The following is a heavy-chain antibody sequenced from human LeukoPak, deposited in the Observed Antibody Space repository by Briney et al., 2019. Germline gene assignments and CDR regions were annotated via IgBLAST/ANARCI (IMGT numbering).Heavy chain of an antibody. CDR2: IIPIFGTA. V-gene: IGHV1-69*06. CDR1: GGTFSSYA. Sequence: GSSVKVSCKASGGTFSSYAISWVRQAPGQGLEWMGGIIPIFGTANYAQKFQGRVTITADKSTSTAYMELSSLRSEDTAVYYCARDQAFSGLTAAPCDYWGQGTLVTVSS. CDR3: ARDQAFSGLTAAPCDY. J-gene: IGHJ4*02. D-gene: IGHD6-13*01.